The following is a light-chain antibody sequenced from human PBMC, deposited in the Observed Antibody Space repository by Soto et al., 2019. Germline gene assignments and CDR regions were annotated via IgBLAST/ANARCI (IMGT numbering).Light chain of an antibody. V-gene: IGLV3-21*04. CDR1: NIGSKS. CDR2: YDS. CDR3: QVWDSSSDPRGV. Sequence: SYELTQPPSVSVAPGKTARITCGGNNIGSKSVHWYQQKPGQAPVLVIYYDSDRPSGIPERLSGSNSGNTATLTISRVEAGDEADYYCQVWDSSSDPRGVFGTGTKLTVL. J-gene: IGLJ1*01.